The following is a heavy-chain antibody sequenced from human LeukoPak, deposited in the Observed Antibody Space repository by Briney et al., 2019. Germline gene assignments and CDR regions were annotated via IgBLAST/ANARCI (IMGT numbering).Heavy chain of an antibody. CDR3: ARGDHVRIYAESAFDI. V-gene: IGHV1-46*01. J-gene: IGHJ3*02. D-gene: IGHD3-3*01. Sequence: GASVKVSCKSYGYTLTSYFMHWVRQAPGQGLEWMGIINPSGGSTNYAQKFQGRVTMTRDTSTSTVYMELSRLRSEDTAVYYCARGDHVRIYAESAFDIWGQGTKVTVSS. CDR1: GYTLTSYF. CDR2: INPSGGST.